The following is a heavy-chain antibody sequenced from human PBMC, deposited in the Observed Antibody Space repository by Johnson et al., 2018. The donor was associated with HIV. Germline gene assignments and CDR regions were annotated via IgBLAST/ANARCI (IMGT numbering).Heavy chain of an antibody. CDR1: AGVTFSNAW. V-gene: IGHV3-15*01. CDR2: IKSKIDDGTI. D-gene: IGHD6-13*01. CDR3: ARVYSSSWPAYDAFDI. Sequence: VQLVESGGGLVKPGGSLRLSCTASAGVTFSNAWMSWVRQAPGKGLEWVGRIKSKIDDGTIDYATPVKGRFSISRDDSKNTLYLQMNRLRAEDTAVYYCARVYSSSWPAYDAFDIWGQGTMVTVSS. J-gene: IGHJ3*02.